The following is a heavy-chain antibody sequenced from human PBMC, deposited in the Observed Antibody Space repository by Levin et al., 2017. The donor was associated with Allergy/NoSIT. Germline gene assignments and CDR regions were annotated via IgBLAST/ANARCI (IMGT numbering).Heavy chain of an antibody. Sequence: PGGSLRLSCKASGGTFSSYAISWVRQAPGQGLEWMGGIIPIFGTANYAQKFQGRVTITADKSTSTAYMELSSLRSEDTAVYYCARDRGGSSPLYYYYYGMDVWGQGTTVTVSS. CDR2: IIPIFGTA. J-gene: IGHJ6*02. CDR1: GGTFSSYA. CDR3: ARDRGGSSPLYYYYYGMDV. D-gene: IGHD3-10*01. V-gene: IGHV1-69*06.